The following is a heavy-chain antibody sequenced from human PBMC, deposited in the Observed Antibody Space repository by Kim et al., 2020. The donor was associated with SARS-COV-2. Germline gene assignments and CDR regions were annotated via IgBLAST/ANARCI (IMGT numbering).Heavy chain of an antibody. J-gene: IGHJ5*02. CDR1: GGSISSYF. D-gene: IGHD2-2*01. CDR3: ARLACSSISCSTLDP. Sequence: SETLSLTCTVSGGSISSYFWSWVRQPPGKGLEWIGHFYYSGSGNYNPSLKSRVTISVDTSKNQFSLELSSVTATDTAVDYCARLACSSISCSTLDPWGQGTLVTVSS. V-gene: IGHV4-59*08. CDR2: FYYSGSG.